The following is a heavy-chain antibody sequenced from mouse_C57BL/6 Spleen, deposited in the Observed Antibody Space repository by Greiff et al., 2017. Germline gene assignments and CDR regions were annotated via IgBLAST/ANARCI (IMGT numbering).Heavy chain of an antibody. D-gene: IGHD2-3*01. CDR2: ISYSGST. CDR1: GYSITSGYD. V-gene: IGHV3-1*01. CDR3: AREVYDGYFDY. Sequence: VQLKESGPGMVKPSQSLSLTCTVTGYSITSGYDWHWIRHFPGNKLEWMGYISYSGSTNYNPSLKSRISITHDTSKNHFFLKLNSVTTEDTATYYCAREVYDGYFDYWGQGTTLTVSS. J-gene: IGHJ2*01.